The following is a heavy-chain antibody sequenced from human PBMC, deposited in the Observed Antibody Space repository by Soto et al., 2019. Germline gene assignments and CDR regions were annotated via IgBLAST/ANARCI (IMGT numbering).Heavy chain of an antibody. J-gene: IGHJ4*02. Sequence: SETLSLTCTVSGGSISSGGYYWSWIRQHPGKGLEWIGYTYYSGSTYYNPSLKSRVTISVDTSKNQFSLKLSSVTAADTAVYYCARDGDYYDSSGYMYYFDYWGQGTLVTVSS. CDR1: GGSISSGGYY. CDR3: ARDGDYYDSSGYMYYFDY. V-gene: IGHV4-31*03. D-gene: IGHD3-22*01. CDR2: TYYSGST.